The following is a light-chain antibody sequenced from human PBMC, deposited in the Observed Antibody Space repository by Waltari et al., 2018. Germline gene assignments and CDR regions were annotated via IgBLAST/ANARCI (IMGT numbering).Light chain of an antibody. Sequence: DIQVTQSPSSLSAAVGDRVSITCRASQSIGNYLNWYQQKPGKAPKLLIYSASSLQSGVPSRFSGSGSGTDFTLTITSLQPEDFAIYYCQETYSSPPSTFGQGNKVESK. CDR2: SAS. CDR1: QSIGNY. CDR3: QETYSSPPST. V-gene: IGKV1-39*01. J-gene: IGKJ1*01.